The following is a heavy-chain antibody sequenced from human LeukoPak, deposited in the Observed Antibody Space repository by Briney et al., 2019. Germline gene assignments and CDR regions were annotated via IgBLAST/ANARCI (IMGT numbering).Heavy chain of an antibody. J-gene: IGHJ4*02. CDR1: GFTLSSYG. V-gene: IGHV3-48*01. D-gene: IGHD2-15*01. CDR3: AREVVALDY. Sequence: GGSLRLSCAASGFTLSSYGMNWVRQAPGKGLEWVSYISSSTSTITYADSVRGRFTISRDNAENSLYLQMNSLRAEDTAVYYCAREVVALDYWGQGTLVSVSS. CDR2: ISSSTSTI.